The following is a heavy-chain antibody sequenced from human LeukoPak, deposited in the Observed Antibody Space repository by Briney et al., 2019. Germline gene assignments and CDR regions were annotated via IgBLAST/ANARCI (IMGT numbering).Heavy chain of an antibody. V-gene: IGHV1-69*05. J-gene: IGHJ1*01. CDR1: GGTFSSYA. D-gene: IGHD3-22*01. CDR2: IIPIFGTA. CDR3: ARDGYYDSSGYPVGFQH. Sequence: SVKVSCKPSGGTFSSYAISWMRQAPGQGLEWMGGIIPIFGTANYAQKFQGRVTITTDESTSPAYMELSSLRSEDTAVYYCARDGYYDSSGYPVGFQHWGQGTLVTVSS.